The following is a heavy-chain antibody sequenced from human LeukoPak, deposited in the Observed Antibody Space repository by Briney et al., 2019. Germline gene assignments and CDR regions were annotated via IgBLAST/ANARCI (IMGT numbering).Heavy chain of an antibody. CDR2: INHSGST. D-gene: IGHD6-13*01. V-gene: IGHV4-34*01. CDR1: GGSFSGYY. J-gene: IGHJ5*02. CDR3: ARLPIAAAGTGWFDP. Sequence: NASETLSLTCAVYGGSFSGYYRSWIRQPPGKGLEWIGEINHSGSTNYNPSLKSRVTISVDTSKNQFSLKLSSVTAADTAVYYCARLPIAAAGTGWFDPWGQGTLVTVSS.